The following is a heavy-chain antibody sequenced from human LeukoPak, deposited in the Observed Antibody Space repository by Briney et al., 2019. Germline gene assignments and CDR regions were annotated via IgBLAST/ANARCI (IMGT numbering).Heavy chain of an antibody. V-gene: IGHV3-23*01. CDR2: TSGSGAST. CDR3: VRGNYYDILTGPIYF. Sequence: PGGSLRLSCAASGFTFSDYALTWVRQAPGKGLEWVAATSGSGASTYYADSVKGRFTISRDRSKSTLYLQMNSLRAEDTAVYYCVRGNYYDILTGPIYFWGQGTQVTVSS. CDR1: GFTFSDYA. J-gene: IGHJ4*02. D-gene: IGHD3-9*01.